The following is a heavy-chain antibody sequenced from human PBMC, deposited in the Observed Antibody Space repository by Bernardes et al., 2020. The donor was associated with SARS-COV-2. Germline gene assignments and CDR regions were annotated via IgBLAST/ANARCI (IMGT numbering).Heavy chain of an antibody. D-gene: IGHD1-26*01. Sequence: GGSLRLSCAASGFNFNNNALSWVRQAPGKGLEWVSGITGGRSTYYADSVKGRFTISRDNSKNTIYLQLNSLRAEDTAVYYCAKDLIVGDGNWHFDVWGRGTLVSVSS. CDR1: GFNFNNNA. J-gene: IGHJ2*01. CDR3: AKDLIVGDGNWHFDV. V-gene: IGHV3-23*01. CDR2: ITGGRST.